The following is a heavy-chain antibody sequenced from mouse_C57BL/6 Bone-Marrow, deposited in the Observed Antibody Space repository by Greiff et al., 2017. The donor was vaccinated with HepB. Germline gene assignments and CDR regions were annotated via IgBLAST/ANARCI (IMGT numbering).Heavy chain of an antibody. J-gene: IGHJ3*01. CDR3: ARDYYYGSSYVWFAY. D-gene: IGHD1-1*01. CDR2: IYPRSGNT. V-gene: IGHV1-81*01. CDR1: GYTFTSYG. Sequence: QVQLQQSGAALARPGASVKLSCKASGYTFTSYGISWVKQRAGQGLEWIGEIYPRSGNTYYNEKFKGKATLTADKSSSTAYMELRSLTSEDSAVYFCARDYYYGSSYVWFAYWGQGTLVTVSA.